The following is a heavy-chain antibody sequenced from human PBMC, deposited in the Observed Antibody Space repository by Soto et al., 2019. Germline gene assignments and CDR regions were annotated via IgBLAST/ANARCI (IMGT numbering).Heavy chain of an antibody. CDR2: IYYSGST. D-gene: IGHD6-13*01. V-gene: IGHV4-31*03. CDR3: ARDGKPAAGNWFDP. J-gene: IGHJ5*02. CDR1: GGSISSGGYY. Sequence: GPGYASETLSLTCTVSGGSISSGGYYWSWIRQHPGKGLEWIGYIYYSGSTYYNPSLKSRVTISVDTSKNQFSLKLSSVTAADTAVYYCARDGKPAAGNWFDPWGQGTLVTVSS.